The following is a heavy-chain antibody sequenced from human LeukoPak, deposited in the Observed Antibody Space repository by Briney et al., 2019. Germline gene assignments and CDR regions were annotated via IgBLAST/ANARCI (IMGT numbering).Heavy chain of an antibody. CDR1: GGSISSSSYY. V-gene: IGHV4-39*06. Sequence: PSETLSLTCTVSGGSISSSSYYWRWICQPPGKVLEWIGCIYYSGLPYYNPSLKSRVTISVDTSKNHFALKLSSVTAADTAVYYCARANRYDLYFDYWGQGTLVTVSS. J-gene: IGHJ4*02. CDR2: IYYSGLP. D-gene: IGHD5-12*01. CDR3: ARANRYDLYFDY.